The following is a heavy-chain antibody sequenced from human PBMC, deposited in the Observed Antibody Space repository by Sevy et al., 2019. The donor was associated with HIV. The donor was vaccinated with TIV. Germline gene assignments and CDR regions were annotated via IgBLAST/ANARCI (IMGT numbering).Heavy chain of an antibody. D-gene: IGHD5-18*01. V-gene: IGHV3-66*01. CDR1: GFTVNSNY. J-gene: IGHJ4*02. CDR2: IHSDDTT. Sequence: GGSLRLSCAASGFTVNSNYMTWVRQAPGKGLEGVSVIHSDDTTYHADSVKDRFTISRDKFKNTLYLDMGRLRAEDTAVYYCVRGKSGYGYALNYWGQGTLVTVSS. CDR3: VRGKSGYGYALNY.